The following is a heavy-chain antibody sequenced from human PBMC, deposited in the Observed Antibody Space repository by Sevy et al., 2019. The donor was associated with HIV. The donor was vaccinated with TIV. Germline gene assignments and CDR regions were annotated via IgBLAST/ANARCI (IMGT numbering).Heavy chain of an antibody. CDR1: GFTFSDHY. Sequence: GGSLRLSCAASGFTFSDHYMDWVRQALGKGLEWIGRSRNKANSYTTEYAASVKGRFTISRDESKNSLYLQMNSLKSEDTAIYYCTRALIVVAGFFRYYHGMDVWGQGTTVTVSS. CDR2: SRNKANSYTT. J-gene: IGHJ6*02. D-gene: IGHD6-19*01. V-gene: IGHV3-72*01. CDR3: TRALIVVAGFFRYYHGMDV.